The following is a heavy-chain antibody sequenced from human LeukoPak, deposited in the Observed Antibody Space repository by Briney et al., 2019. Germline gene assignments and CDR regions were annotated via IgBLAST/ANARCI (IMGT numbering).Heavy chain of an antibody. CDR2: ISSSSSYI. V-gene: IGHV3-21*01. D-gene: IGHD3-22*01. Sequence: GGSLRLSCAASGFTFSSYSMDWVRQAPGKGLEWVSSISSSSSYIYYADSVKGRFTISRDNAKNSLYLQMNSLRAEDSAVYYCARDLNYDSSGYPGNWGQGTLVTVSS. CDR1: GFTFSSYS. CDR3: ARDLNYDSSGYPGN. J-gene: IGHJ4*02.